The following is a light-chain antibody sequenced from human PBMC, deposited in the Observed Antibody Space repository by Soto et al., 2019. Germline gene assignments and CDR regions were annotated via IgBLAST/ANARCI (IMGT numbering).Light chain of an antibody. J-gene: IGKJ1*01. CDR3: QQYETSPRT. V-gene: IGKV3-20*01. CDR1: QSVSSNF. CDR2: GAS. Sequence: EIVLTQSPGTPSLSPGERTTLSCRASQSVSSNFLDWYQQKPGQAPRLLIYGASSRATGIPDRFSGSGSGTDFTLAISRLEPEDFAVYYCQQYETSPRTFGQGTKVDIK.